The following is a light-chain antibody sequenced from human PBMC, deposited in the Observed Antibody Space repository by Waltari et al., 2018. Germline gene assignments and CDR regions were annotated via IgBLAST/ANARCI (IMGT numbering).Light chain of an antibody. V-gene: IGKV3-20*01. Sequence: EIVLTQSPGTLSLSPGTGATLSCRASQSVSDNYLAWYQQKPGQAPRLLIYDASSRATGIPDRFSGSGSGTDFSLSIRRLEPEDSAVYYCQQYGRSTWTFGQGTRVEI. CDR1: QSVSDNY. J-gene: IGKJ1*01. CDR3: QQYGRSTWT. CDR2: DAS.